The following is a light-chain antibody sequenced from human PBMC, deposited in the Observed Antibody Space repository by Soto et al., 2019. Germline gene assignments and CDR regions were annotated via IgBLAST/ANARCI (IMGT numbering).Light chain of an antibody. CDR3: CSYATSSTYV. CDR1: SSDVGSYNL. V-gene: IGLV2-23*01. J-gene: IGLJ1*01. Sequence: LAQPASVSGSPGQSIAISCTGTSSDVGSYNLVSWYQQHPGKAPKLMIYEDTKRPSGVSDRFSGSKSGNTASLTISGLQAEDEADYYCCSYATSSTYVFGTGTKVTVL. CDR2: EDT.